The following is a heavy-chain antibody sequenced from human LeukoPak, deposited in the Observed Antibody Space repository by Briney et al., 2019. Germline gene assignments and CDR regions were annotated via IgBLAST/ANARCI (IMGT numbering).Heavy chain of an antibody. CDR2: IHVSSGTT. CDR3: AKVWSGYSNFDY. CDR1: GFILRSDA. Sequence: GGSLRLSCAASGFILRSDAMTWVRQAPGKGLECISYIHVSSGTTFYADSVKGRFTTSTDDVNNSPFLQMNSLRGDDTAVYYCAKVWSGYSNFDYWGRGTPVTVSA. D-gene: IGHD3-3*01. V-gene: IGHV3-48*01. J-gene: IGHJ4*02.